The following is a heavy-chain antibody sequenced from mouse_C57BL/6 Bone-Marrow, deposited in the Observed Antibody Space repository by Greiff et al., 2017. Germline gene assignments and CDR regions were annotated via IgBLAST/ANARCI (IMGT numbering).Heavy chain of an antibody. J-gene: IGHJ1*03. V-gene: IGHV1-64*01. Sequence: QVQLQQPGAELVKPGASVKLSCKASGYTFTSYWMHWVKQRPGQGLEWIGMIHPNSGSTNYNEKFKSKATLTVDKSSSTAYMQLSSLTSEDSAVYYCAGITPVVALYWYFDVWGTGTTVTVSS. D-gene: IGHD1-1*01. CDR1: GYTFTSYW. CDR2: IHPNSGST. CDR3: AGITPVVALYWYFDV.